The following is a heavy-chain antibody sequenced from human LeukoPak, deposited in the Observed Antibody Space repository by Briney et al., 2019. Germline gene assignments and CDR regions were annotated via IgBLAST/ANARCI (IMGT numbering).Heavy chain of an antibody. CDR1: GFTFSDYY. V-gene: IGHV3-23*01. D-gene: IGHD1-26*01. Sequence: GGSLRLSCAASGFTFSDYYMSWIRQAPGKGLEWVSGISGSGSGGSTYYADSVKGRFTISRDNSKNTLYLQINSLRAEDTAIYYCAKAGSIRFDYWGQGTLVTVSS. J-gene: IGHJ4*02. CDR2: ISGSGSGGST. CDR3: AKAGSIRFDY.